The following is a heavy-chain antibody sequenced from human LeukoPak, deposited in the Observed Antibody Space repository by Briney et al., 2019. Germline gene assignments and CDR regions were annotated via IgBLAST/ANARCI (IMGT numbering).Heavy chain of an antibody. V-gene: IGHV3-33*01. Sequence: PGGSLRLSCAASGFTFSSYGMHWVRQAPGKGLEWVAVIWYDGSNKYYADSVKGRFTISRDNSKNTLYLQMNSLRAEDTAVYYCATLVATDSDYWGQRTLVTVSS. D-gene: IGHD5-12*01. CDR3: ATLVATDSDY. J-gene: IGHJ4*02. CDR1: GFTFSSYG. CDR2: IWYDGSNK.